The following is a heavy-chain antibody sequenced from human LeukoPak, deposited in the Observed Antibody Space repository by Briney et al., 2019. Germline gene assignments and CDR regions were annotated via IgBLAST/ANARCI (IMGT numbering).Heavy chain of an antibody. Sequence: SETLSLTCSVSGGSVSNYYWSWIRQPPGKGLEWIGYVYYTGSTNYNPSLKSRVTMFEDKSKNQFSLKLSSVTAADTAVYYCARRNVYSSSWDYFDYWGQGTLVTVSS. CDR2: VYYTGST. J-gene: IGHJ4*02. CDR3: ARRNVYSSSWDYFDY. V-gene: IGHV4-59*08. D-gene: IGHD6-13*01. CDR1: GGSVSNYY.